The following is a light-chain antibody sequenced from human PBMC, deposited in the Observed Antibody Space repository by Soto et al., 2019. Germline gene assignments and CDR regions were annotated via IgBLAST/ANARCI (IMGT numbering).Light chain of an antibody. Sequence: DIVLTQSQGTLSLSPGERATLSCRASQSFSSSYLAWYQQKPGQAPRLLIYGASSRATGIPDRFSGSGSGTDFTLTISSLEPEDFAVYYCQHYGSALFTFGPGTKVDVK. V-gene: IGKV3-20*01. CDR1: QSFSSSY. CDR2: GAS. CDR3: QHYGSALFT. J-gene: IGKJ3*01.